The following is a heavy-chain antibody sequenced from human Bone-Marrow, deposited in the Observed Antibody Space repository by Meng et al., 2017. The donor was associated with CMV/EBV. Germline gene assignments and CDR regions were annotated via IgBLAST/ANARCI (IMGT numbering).Heavy chain of an antibody. D-gene: IGHD2-15*01. V-gene: IGHV1-2*02. CDR1: GYTFTGYY. CDR2: INPNSGGT. CDR3: ARVSGYCSGGTCPFDY. J-gene: IGHJ4*02. Sequence: ASVKVSCKASGYTFTGYYMHWVRQAPGQGLEWMGWINPNSGGTNYAQKFQGRVTMTRDTSTSTAYMELSRLRSDDTAVYYCARVSGYCSGGTCPFDYWGQGTLVTVSS.